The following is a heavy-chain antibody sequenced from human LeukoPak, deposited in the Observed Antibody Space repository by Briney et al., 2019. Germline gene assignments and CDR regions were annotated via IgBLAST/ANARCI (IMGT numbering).Heavy chain of an antibody. J-gene: IGHJ4*02. CDR3: ARYRYCSGGNCYVPDY. Sequence: GESLKISCKASGYSFSRYYIGWVRQMPGKGLEWMGIIDPGDSENNYSPSFQGQVTISADKSISTAYLQLSSLKASDTAMYYCARYRYCSGGNCYVPDYWGQGTLVTVSS. V-gene: IGHV5-51*01. CDR1: GYSFSRYY. D-gene: IGHD2-15*01. CDR2: IDPGDSEN.